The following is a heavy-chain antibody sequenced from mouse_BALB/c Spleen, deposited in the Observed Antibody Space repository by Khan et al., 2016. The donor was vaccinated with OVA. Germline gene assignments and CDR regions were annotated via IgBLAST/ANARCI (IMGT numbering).Heavy chain of an antibody. CDR1: GDSITSGY. D-gene: IGHD2-14*01. CDR2: IIYTGST. J-gene: IGHJ3*01. Sequence: EMQLQESGPSLVKPSQTLSLTCSVTGDSITSGYWNWIRKFPGNKLEYMGHIIYTGSTYYNTSLKSRISITRHTSENQYYLQLNSVTDEDTATYYGARSTYRFAFVYWGQGTLVTVSA. CDR3: ARSTYRFAFVY. V-gene: IGHV3-8*02.